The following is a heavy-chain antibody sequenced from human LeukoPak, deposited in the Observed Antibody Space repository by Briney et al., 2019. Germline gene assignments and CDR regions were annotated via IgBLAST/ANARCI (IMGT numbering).Heavy chain of an antibody. CDR1: GGSLSFYY. J-gene: IGHJ6*03. Sequence: SETLSLTCGVSGGSLSFYYWSWIRQSPGKGLEWIAEISQNGDSNYNMSLKSRVTISLDKSKNQVSLKLNSVTAADTAVYYCARGGPRLYYYYMDVWGKGTTVTISS. CDR3: ARGGPRLYYYYMDV. V-gene: IGHV4-34*01. CDR2: ISQNGDS. D-gene: IGHD3-22*01.